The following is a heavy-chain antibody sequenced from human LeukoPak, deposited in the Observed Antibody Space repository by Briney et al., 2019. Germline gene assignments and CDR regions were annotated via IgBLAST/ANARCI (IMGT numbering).Heavy chain of an antibody. CDR1: GIIFSLSW. CDR3: ARGMTTFDY. J-gene: IGHJ4*02. V-gene: IGHV3-7*04. Sequence: GGSVRLFCAACGIIFSLSWVMWVRRARGKGLEWVASIKQDGYDKSYVDSVKGRFTISRDNAKNSLFLQMNSLRAEDTAIYYCARGMTTFDYWGQGTLVTVSS. D-gene: IGHD4-11*01. CDR2: IKQDGYDK.